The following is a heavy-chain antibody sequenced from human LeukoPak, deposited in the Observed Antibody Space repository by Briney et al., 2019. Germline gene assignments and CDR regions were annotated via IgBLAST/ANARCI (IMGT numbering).Heavy chain of an antibody. CDR3: ARGVTGGAFDI. J-gene: IGHJ3*02. D-gene: IGHD7-27*01. CDR2: IDTSGST. Sequence: SQPLSLTCTVSGGSISSGSYHWSWIRQPAGKGLEWIGRIDTSGSTNYNPSLKSRVTISVDTSKNQFSLKLSSGTAADTAVYYCARGVTGGAFDIWGQGTMVTVSS. CDR1: GGSISSGSYH. V-gene: IGHV4-61*02.